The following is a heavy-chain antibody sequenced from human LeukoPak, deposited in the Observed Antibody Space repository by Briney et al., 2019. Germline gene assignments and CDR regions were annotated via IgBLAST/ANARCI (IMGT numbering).Heavy chain of an antibody. D-gene: IGHD3-9*01. J-gene: IGHJ5*02. CDR3: AKAMYDILTGYPYNWFDP. Sequence: GGSLRLSGAASGFTFSSYAMSWVRQAPGKGLEWVSAISGSGGSTYYADSVKGRFTISRDNSKNTLYLQMNSLRAEDTAVYYCAKAMYDILTGYPYNWFDPWGQGTLVTVSS. CDR2: ISGSGGST. V-gene: IGHV3-23*01. CDR1: GFTFSSYA.